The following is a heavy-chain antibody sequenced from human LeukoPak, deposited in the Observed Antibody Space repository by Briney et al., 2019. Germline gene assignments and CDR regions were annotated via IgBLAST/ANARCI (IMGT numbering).Heavy chain of an antibody. V-gene: IGHV4-34*01. J-gene: IGHJ3*02. Sequence: SETLSLTCAVYGGSFSGYYWSWIRQPPGKGLEWVGEINHSGSTNYNASLKSRVTISVDTSKNQFSLKLSSVTAADTAVYYCAREEDCSGGICYLGNAFDIWGQGTMVTVSS. D-gene: IGHD2-15*01. CDR1: GGSFSGYY. CDR2: INHSGST. CDR3: AREEDCSGGICYLGNAFDI.